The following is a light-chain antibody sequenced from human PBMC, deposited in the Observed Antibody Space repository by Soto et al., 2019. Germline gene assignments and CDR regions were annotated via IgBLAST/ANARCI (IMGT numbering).Light chain of an antibody. J-gene: IGKJ1*01. CDR3: KQFNSDSWT. Sequence: DIQMTQSPSTLSASVGDRVTISCRASQSISSWLAWYQQKPGKAHKLLIYKAYSLESGVQSRFSGSGSGTEFTLTIRSLQPDDFATYYCKQFNSDSWTFGQGTKVDIK. V-gene: IGKV1-5*03. CDR2: KAY. CDR1: QSISSW.